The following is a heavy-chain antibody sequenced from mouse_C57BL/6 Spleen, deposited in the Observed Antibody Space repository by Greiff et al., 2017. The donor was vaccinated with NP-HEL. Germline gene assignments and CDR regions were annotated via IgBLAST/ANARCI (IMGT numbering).Heavy chain of an antibody. J-gene: IGHJ4*01. CDR2: ISSGSSSI. CDR1: GFTFSDYG. Sequence: EVQGVESGGGLVKPGGSLKLSCAASGFTFSDYGMHWVRQAPGKGLEWVAYISSGSSSINYADPVKSRSTISRDKAKNTLFLQITSLRSEDTAMYYCANYSSGYVGAMDYWGQGTSVTVSS. CDR3: ANYSSGYVGAMDY. V-gene: IGHV5-17*01. D-gene: IGHD3-2*02.